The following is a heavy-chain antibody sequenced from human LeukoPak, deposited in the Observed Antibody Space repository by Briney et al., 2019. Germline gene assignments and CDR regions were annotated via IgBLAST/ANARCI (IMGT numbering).Heavy chain of an antibody. CDR2: IYYSGST. Sequence: SETLSLTCTVSGGSISSYYWSWIRQPPGKGLEWIGYIYYSGSTNYNPSLKSRVTISVDTSKNQFSLKLSSVTAADTAVYYCARAGGDGYNLGLDYWGQGTLVTVPS. V-gene: IGHV4-59*01. J-gene: IGHJ4*02. CDR3: ARAGGDGYNLGLDY. CDR1: GGSISSYY. D-gene: IGHD5-24*01.